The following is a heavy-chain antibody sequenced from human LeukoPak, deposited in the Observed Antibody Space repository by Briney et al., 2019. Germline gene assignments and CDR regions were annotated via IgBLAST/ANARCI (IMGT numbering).Heavy chain of an antibody. V-gene: IGHV1-69*06. CDR1: GGTFSSYA. J-gene: IGHJ6*03. CDR2: IIPIFGTT. Sequence: KVSCKASGGTFSSYAISWVRQAPGQGLEWMGGIIPIFGTTNYAQKFQGRATITADKSTSTAYMELSSLRSEDTALYYCARGNYGAMFYYYMDVWGKGTTVTVSS. D-gene: IGHD4-17*01. CDR3: ARGNYGAMFYYYMDV.